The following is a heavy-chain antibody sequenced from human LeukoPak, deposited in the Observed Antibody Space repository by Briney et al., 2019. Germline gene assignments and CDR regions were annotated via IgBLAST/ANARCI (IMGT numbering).Heavy chain of an antibody. D-gene: IGHD1-26*01. CDR2: IWYDGNNK. Sequence: GGSLRLSCAASGFTFINYGMHWVRQAPGKGLEWVAVIWYDGNNKYYADSVKGRFTISRDNSKNTLYPQMNSLRVEDTAVYYCARGSGNYYNWFDPWGQGTLVTVSS. CDR3: ARGSGNYYNWFDP. V-gene: IGHV3-33*01. J-gene: IGHJ5*02. CDR1: GFTFINYG.